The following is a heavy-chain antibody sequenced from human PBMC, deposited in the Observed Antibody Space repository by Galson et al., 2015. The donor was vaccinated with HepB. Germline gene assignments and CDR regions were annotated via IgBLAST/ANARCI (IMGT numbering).Heavy chain of an antibody. D-gene: IGHD4/OR15-4a*01. CDR3: ARDLTMVLENWFDP. Sequence: SLRLSCAASGFTFSSYGMHWVRQAPGKGLEWVAVIWYDGSNKYYADSVKGRFTISRDNSKNTLYLQMNSLRAEDTAVYYCARDLTMVLENWFDPWGQGTLVTVSS. J-gene: IGHJ5*02. CDR2: IWYDGSNK. CDR1: GFTFSSYG. V-gene: IGHV3-33*01.